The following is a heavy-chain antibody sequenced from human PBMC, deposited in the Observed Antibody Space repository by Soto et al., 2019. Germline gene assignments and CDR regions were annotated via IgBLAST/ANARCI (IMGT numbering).Heavy chain of an antibody. D-gene: IGHD5-12*01. CDR1: GGSISSYY. J-gene: IGHJ6*03. V-gene: IGHV4-59*01. Sequence: PSETLSLTCTVSGGSISSYYWSWIRQPPGKGLEWIGYIYYSGSTNYNPSLKSRVTISVDTFKNQFSLKLSSVTAADTAVYYCARVDSGYANYYYYYYMDVWGKGTTVTVSS. CDR2: IYYSGST. CDR3: ARVDSGYANYYYYYYMDV.